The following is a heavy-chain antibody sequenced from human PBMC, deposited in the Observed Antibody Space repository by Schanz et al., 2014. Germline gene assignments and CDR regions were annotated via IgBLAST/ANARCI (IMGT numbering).Heavy chain of an antibody. J-gene: IGHJ4*02. V-gene: IGHV3-23*04. CDR1: GFTFNNYD. D-gene: IGHD3-22*01. CDR2: ISGGGGSA. Sequence: EVQLVESGGDLVQPGRSLRLSCAASGFTFNNYDMNWVRLVPGKGLECVSGISGGGGSAYYADSVKGRFTISRDNSKNTLYLQMSSLRAGDTAVYYCAKVWGSDYFYPFDYWGQGTLVTVSS. CDR3: AKVWGSDYFYPFDY.